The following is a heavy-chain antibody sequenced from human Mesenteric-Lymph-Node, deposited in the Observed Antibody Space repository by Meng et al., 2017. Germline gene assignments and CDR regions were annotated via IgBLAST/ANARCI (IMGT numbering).Heavy chain of an antibody. Sequence: GESLKISCAASGFTFSSYAMSWVRQAPGKGLEWVGRIRSKANSYATAYAASVKGRFTISRDDSKNTAYLQMNSLKTEDTAVYYCARGRFLYDILTGYYEDYWGQGTLVTVSS. CDR2: IRSKANSYAT. CDR3: ARGRFLYDILTGYYEDY. J-gene: IGHJ4*02. D-gene: IGHD3-9*01. CDR1: GFTFSSYA. V-gene: IGHV3-73*01.